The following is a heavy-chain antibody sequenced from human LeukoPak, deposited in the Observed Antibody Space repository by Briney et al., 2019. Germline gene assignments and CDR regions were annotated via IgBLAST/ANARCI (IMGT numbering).Heavy chain of an antibody. D-gene: IGHD3-22*01. CDR1: GYTFTGYY. CDR2: INPNSGGT. CDR3: ARDRSRAYYYDSSGPNSNFDY. Sequence: ASVKVPCKASGYTFTGYYMHWVRQAPGQGLEWMGWINPNSGGTNYAQKFQGRVTMTRDTSISTAYMELSRLRSDDTAVYYCARDRSRAYYYDSSGPNSNFDYWGQGTLVTVSS. V-gene: IGHV1-2*02. J-gene: IGHJ4*02.